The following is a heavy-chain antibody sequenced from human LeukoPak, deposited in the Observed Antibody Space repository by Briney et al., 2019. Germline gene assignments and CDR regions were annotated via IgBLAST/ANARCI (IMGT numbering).Heavy chain of an antibody. D-gene: IGHD2-8*01. CDR1: GGSISNYY. CDR3: ARRVIMSAAGVPDTWLDP. J-gene: IGHJ5*02. Sequence: SGTLSLTCTVSGGSISNYYWNWIRQPPGKGLEWVGHISYSGGTKYNPSLQSRVTISIDTSKNQFSLNLSSVTAADTAVYYCARRVIMSAAGVPDTWLDPWGQGILVTVPS. V-gene: IGHV4-59*08. CDR2: ISYSGGT.